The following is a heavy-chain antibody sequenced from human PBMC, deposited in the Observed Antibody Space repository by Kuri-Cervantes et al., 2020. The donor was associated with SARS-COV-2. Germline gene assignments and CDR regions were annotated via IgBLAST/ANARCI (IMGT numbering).Heavy chain of an antibody. CDR1: GFTFSSYG. J-gene: IGHJ6*02. V-gene: IGHV3-30*18. CDR3: AEAVVSYYYYGMDV. D-gene: IGHD3-22*01. Sequence: GGSLRLSCAASGFTFSSYGMHWVRQAPGKGLEWVAVISYDGSNKYYADSVKGRFTISRDNSKNTLYLQMNSLRAEDTAVYYCAEAVVSYYYYGMDVWGQGTTVTVSS. CDR2: ISYDGSNK.